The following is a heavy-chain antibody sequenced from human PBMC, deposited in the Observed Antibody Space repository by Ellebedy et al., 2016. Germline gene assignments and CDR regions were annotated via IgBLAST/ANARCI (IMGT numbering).Heavy chain of an antibody. Sequence: GSLRLSCTVSGGSTSNYYWTWIRQPPGKGLEWIGYIYYDGSTYYKPSLRSRLAISLDTSKNQFSLKLSSVTAADTALYFCTRAAWGYAFDSWGQGTMVTVSS. V-gene: IGHV4-59*01. CDR2: IYYDGST. J-gene: IGHJ3*02. D-gene: IGHD7-27*01. CDR1: GGSTSNYY. CDR3: TRAAWGYAFDS.